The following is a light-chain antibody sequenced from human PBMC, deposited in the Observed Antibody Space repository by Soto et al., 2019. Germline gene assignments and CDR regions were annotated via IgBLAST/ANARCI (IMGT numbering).Light chain of an antibody. CDR2: DAS. CDR3: QQGDNIPIT. CDR1: QGISSA. J-gene: IGKJ5*01. V-gene: IGKV1-13*02. Sequence: AIHLTQYPSSLSASLGYIVTITCRASQGISSALAWYQQKPGKAPKLLIYDASSLESGVPSRFSGSGSGTDFALAISSLQPQDFATYYCQQGDNIPITFGQRTRLEI.